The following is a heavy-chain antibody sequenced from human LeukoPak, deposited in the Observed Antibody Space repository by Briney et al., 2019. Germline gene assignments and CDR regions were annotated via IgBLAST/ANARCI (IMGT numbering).Heavy chain of an antibody. CDR2: ISYDGRTK. Sequence: GGSLRLSCAASGFTLSNYGMQWVRQAPGKGLEWVAVISYDGRTKYYADSVKGRFTISRDNSKNTLYLQMNSLRGEDTAVYYCAKEEAIATINYGLDVWGQGTTVTVSS. CDR1: GFTLSNYG. CDR3: AKEEAIATINYGLDV. D-gene: IGHD1-1*01. V-gene: IGHV3-30*18. J-gene: IGHJ6*02.